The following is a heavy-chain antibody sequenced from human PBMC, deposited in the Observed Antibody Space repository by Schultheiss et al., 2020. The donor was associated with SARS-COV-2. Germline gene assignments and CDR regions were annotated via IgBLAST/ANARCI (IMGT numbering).Heavy chain of an antibody. CDR2: IYPGDSDT. Sequence: GESLKISCKGSGYSFTSYWIGWVRQMPGKGLEWMGIIYPGDSDTRYSPSFQGQVTISADKSISTAYLQGGSLKASDTAMYYCARQKQRSSSWSYNWFDPWGQGTLVTVSS. J-gene: IGHJ5*02. V-gene: IGHV5-51*01. D-gene: IGHD6-13*01. CDR1: GYSFTSYW. CDR3: ARQKQRSSSWSYNWFDP.